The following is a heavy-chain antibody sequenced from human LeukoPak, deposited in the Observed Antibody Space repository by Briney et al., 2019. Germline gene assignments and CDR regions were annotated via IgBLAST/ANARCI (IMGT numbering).Heavy chain of an antibody. CDR2: INHSGST. CDR3: ARGPEAGYSYGEFDY. D-gene: IGHD5-18*01. J-gene: IGHJ4*02. Sequence: SETLSLTCAVYGGSFSGYYWSWIRQPPGKGLEWIGEINHSGSTNYNPSLKSRVTISVDTSTNQFSLKLSSVTAADTAVYYCARGPEAGYSYGEFDYWGQGTLVTVSS. V-gene: IGHV4-34*01. CDR1: GGSFSGYY.